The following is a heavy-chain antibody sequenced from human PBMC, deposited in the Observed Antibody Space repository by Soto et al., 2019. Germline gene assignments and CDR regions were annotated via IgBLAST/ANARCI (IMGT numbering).Heavy chain of an antibody. D-gene: IGHD6-6*01. CDR3: ARGGWVGSSSSGDY. CDR2: ISAYNGNT. J-gene: IGHJ4*02. Sequence: QVQLVQSGAEVKKPGASVKVSCKASGYTFTSYGISWVRQAPGQGREWRGWISAYNGNTNYTQKIQGRVTMTTDTSASTAYMERRRLRSDDTAVYYGARGGWVGSSSSGDYWGQGTLVTVSS. CDR1: GYTFTSYG. V-gene: IGHV1-18*01.